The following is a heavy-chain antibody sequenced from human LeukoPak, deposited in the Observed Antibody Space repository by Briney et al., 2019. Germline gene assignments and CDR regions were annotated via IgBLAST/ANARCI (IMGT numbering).Heavy chain of an antibody. CDR3: ATEGVEGIVVAPALGY. V-gene: IGHV1-24*01. D-gene: IGHD2-2*01. J-gene: IGHJ4*02. CDR2: FDPEDGET. Sequence: ASVKVSCKVSGYTLTELSMHWVRQAPGKGLEWMGGFDPEDGETIYAQKFQGRVTMTEDTSTDTAYMELSSLRSEDTAVYYCATEGVEGIVVAPALGYWGQGTLVTVSS. CDR1: GYTLTELS.